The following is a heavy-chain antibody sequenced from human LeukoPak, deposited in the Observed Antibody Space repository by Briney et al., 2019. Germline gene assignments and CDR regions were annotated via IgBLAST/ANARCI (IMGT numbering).Heavy chain of an antibody. D-gene: IGHD2-2*01. CDR1: GFTFGDYA. Sequence: GGSLRLSCVASGFTFGDYAMHWVRQAPGTGLEWVSGIRWNSGNIAYGDSVTGRLTITRDNAKNSLYLQLNSLRDEDMALYYCAKGYGASCYEAFNIWGQGTMVTVSS. J-gene: IGHJ3*02. V-gene: IGHV3-9*03. CDR3: AKGYGASCYEAFNI. CDR2: IRWNSGNI.